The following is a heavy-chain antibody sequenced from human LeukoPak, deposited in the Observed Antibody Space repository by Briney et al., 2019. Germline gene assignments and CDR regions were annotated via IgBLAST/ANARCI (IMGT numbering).Heavy chain of an antibody. CDR1: GYTFTGYY. D-gene: IGHD3-10*01. CDR2: INPNSGGT. CDR3: ARAMVRGVIRRFDY. V-gene: IGHV1-2*02. J-gene: IGHJ4*02. Sequence: ASVKVSCKXSGYTFTGYYMHWVRQAPGQGLEWMGWINPNSGGTNYAQKFQGRVTMTRDTSISTAYMELSRLRSDDTAVYYCARAMVRGVIRRFDYWGQGTLVTVSS.